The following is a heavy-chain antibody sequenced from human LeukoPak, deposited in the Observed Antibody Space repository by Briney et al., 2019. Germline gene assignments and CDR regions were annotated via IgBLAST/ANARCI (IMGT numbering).Heavy chain of an antibody. CDR2: ISWDGGST. CDR1: GFTFDDYT. J-gene: IGHJ4*02. V-gene: IGHV3-43*01. Sequence: GGSLRLSCAASGFTFDDYTVHWVRQAPGKGLEWVSLISWDGGSTYYADSVKGRFTISRDNAKNTLYLQMNSLRAEDTAVYYCVKGVNYFDYWGQGTLVTVSS. CDR3: VKGVNYFDY. D-gene: IGHD3-16*01.